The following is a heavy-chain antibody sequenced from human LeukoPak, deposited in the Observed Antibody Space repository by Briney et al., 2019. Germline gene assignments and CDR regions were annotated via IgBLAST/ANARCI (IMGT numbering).Heavy chain of an antibody. CDR3: ATLSDYGDYYFDY. J-gene: IGHJ4*02. Sequence: PSETLSLTCTVSGGSISSSSYYWGWIRQPPGKGLEWIGSIYYSGSTYYNPSLKSRVTISVDTSKNQFFLKLSSVTAADTAVYYCATLSDYGDYYFDYWGQGTLVTVSS. CDR1: GGSISSSSYY. D-gene: IGHD4-17*01. V-gene: IGHV4-39*01. CDR2: IYYSGST.